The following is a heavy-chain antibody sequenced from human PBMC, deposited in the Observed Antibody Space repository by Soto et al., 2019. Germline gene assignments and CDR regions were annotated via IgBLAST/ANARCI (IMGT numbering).Heavy chain of an antibody. Sequence: ASVKVSCKVSGYTLTELSMHWVRQAPGKGLEWMGGFDPEDGETIYAQKFQGRVTMTEDTSTDTAYMELSSLRSEDTAVYYCATATYSSSSRVYDYWGQGTLVTVSS. D-gene: IGHD6-6*01. CDR3: ATATYSSSSRVYDY. CDR2: FDPEDGET. J-gene: IGHJ4*02. V-gene: IGHV1-24*01. CDR1: GYTLTELS.